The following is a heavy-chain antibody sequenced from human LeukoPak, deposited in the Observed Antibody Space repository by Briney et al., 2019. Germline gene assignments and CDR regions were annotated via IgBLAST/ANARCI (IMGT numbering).Heavy chain of an antibody. CDR2: ISGSGGST. D-gene: IGHD6-19*01. J-gene: IGHJ4*02. CDR1: GFTFDDYG. Sequence: GGSLRLSCAASGFTFDDYGMNWVRQAPGKGLEWVSTISGSGGSTYYTDSVKGRFTISRDNSKNTLYLQMNSLRAEDTAVYYCAKKYSSGWYSYFDYWGQGTLVTVSS. V-gene: IGHV3-23*01. CDR3: AKKYSSGWYSYFDY.